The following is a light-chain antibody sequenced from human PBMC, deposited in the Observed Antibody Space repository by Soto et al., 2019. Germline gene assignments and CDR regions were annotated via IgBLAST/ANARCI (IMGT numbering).Light chain of an antibody. Sequence: DLQMTQSPSSLSASVGDRVTITCRASQSINSYLSWYHQKPGKAPELLIYAASSLQSEVPSRFSGSGSGTDFTLTISSLQPEDFATYYCQQSYSTPYTFGQGTKLEIK. J-gene: IGKJ2*01. CDR2: AAS. CDR3: QQSYSTPYT. CDR1: QSINSY. V-gene: IGKV1-39*01.